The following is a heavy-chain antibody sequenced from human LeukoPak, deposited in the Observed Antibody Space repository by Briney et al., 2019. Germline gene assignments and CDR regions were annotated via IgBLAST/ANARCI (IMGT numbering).Heavy chain of an antibody. Sequence: PSETLSLTCAVSGGSISRSDWWSWVRQPPGKGLEWIGEIYRSGSTNYNPSLKSRVTISVDKSKNQFSLKLSSVTAADTAVYYCAREREKSSITMVRGVPKIDAFDIWGQGTMVTVSS. D-gene: IGHD3-10*01. J-gene: IGHJ3*02. V-gene: IGHV4-4*02. CDR2: IYRSGST. CDR1: GGSISRSDW. CDR3: AREREKSSITMVRGVPKIDAFDI.